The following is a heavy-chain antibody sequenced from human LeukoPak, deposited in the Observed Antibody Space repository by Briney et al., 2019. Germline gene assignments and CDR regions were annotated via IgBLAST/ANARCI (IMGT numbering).Heavy chain of an antibody. CDR1: GGTFSSYA. CDR3: ARRFGELSVYYYYMDV. V-gene: IGHV1-69*05. J-gene: IGHJ6*03. Sequence: ASVKVSCKASGGTFSSYAISWVRQAPGQGLEWMGGIIPIFGTANYAQKFQGRVTITTDESTSTAYMELSSLRSEDTAVYYCARRFGELSVYYYYMDVWGKGTTVTVSS. D-gene: IGHD3-10*01. CDR2: IIPIFGTA.